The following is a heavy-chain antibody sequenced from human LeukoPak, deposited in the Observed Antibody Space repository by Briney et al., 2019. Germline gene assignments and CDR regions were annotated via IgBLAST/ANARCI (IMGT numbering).Heavy chain of an antibody. V-gene: IGHV3-73*01. CDR1: GFTFSGSA. J-gene: IGHJ4*02. CDR3: TRMQPRTDY. Sequence: GGSLRLSCAASGFTFSGSAMHWVRQASGKGLEWVGRIRSKANSYATAYAASVKGRFTISRDDSKNTAYLQMNSLKTEDTAVYYCTRMQPRTDYWGQGTLVTVSS. D-gene: IGHD1-14*01. CDR2: IRSKANSYAT.